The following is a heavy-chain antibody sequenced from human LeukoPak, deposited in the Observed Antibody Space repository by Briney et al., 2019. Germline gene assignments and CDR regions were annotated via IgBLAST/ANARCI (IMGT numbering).Heavy chain of an antibody. CDR1: GYTFTGYY. CDR3: ARRISNSGFDY. J-gene: IGHJ4*02. D-gene: IGHD4-23*01. Sequence: ASVKVSCKASGYTFTGYYMHWVRQAPGQGLEWTGWINPNSGGTNYAQKFQGRVTMTRDTSISTAYMELSSMRSEDTAVYYCARRISNSGFDYWGQGTLVTVSS. V-gene: IGHV1-2*02. CDR2: INPNSGGT.